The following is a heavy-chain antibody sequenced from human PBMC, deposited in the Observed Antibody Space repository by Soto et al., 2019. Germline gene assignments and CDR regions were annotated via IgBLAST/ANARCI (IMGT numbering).Heavy chain of an antibody. D-gene: IGHD3-22*01. V-gene: IGHV1-69*13. CDR1: GCTFSSYA. Sequence: SVKVSCKASGCTFSSYAISWVRQAPGQGLEWMGGIIPIFGTANYAQKFQGRVTITADESTSTAYMELSSLRSEDTAVYYCATGYDSSGYTNLDYWGQGTLVTVSS. CDR3: ATGYDSSGYTNLDY. J-gene: IGHJ4*02. CDR2: IIPIFGTA.